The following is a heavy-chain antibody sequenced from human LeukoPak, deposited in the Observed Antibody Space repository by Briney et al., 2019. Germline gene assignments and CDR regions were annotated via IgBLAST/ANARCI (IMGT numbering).Heavy chain of an antibody. D-gene: IGHD3-10*01. CDR2: LKHDGTET. V-gene: IGHV3-7*03. J-gene: IGHJ6*02. Sequence: GGSLRLSCAASGFTFGTYWMNWVRQAPGKGLEWVATLKHDGTETHYMDSVKGRFTISRDNAKNSLYLQMNSLRAEDTALYYCAKDRGEVHYYGMDVWGQGTTVTVSS. CDR3: AKDRGEVHYYGMDV. CDR1: GFTFGTYW.